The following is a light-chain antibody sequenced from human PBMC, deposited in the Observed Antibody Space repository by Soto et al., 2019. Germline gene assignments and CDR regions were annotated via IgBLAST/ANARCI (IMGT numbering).Light chain of an antibody. CDR3: QQYNNWPPLT. CDR1: QSVLYSSNNMNY. V-gene: IGKV4-1*01. J-gene: IGKJ4*01. CDR2: GAS. Sequence: DIVMTQSPDSLAVSLGERATINCKSTQSVLYSSNNMNYLAWYQQKPGQAPRLLIYGASTRATGIPARFSGSGSGTEFTLTISSLQSEDFAVYYCQQYNNWPPLTFGGGTKVEIK.